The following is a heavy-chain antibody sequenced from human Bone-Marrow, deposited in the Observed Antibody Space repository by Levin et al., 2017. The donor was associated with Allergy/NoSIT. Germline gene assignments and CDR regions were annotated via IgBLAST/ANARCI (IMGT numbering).Heavy chain of an antibody. D-gene: IGHD4-23*01. CDR3: ARHKDYGGNGYYYYGMDV. CDR2: VSWNSGTL. Sequence: GGSLRLSCAASGFTFTDYAIHWIRQAPGRGLEWFSGVSWNSGTLGYADSVKGRFTISRDNAKNSLYLQMNSLRTEDTALYFCARHKDYGGNGYYYYGMDVWGQGTTVTVSS. J-gene: IGHJ6*02. V-gene: IGHV3-9*01. CDR1: GFTFTDYA.